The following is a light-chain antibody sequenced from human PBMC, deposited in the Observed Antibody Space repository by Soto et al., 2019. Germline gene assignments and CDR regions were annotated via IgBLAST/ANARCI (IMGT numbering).Light chain of an antibody. CDR1: NIGSKS. J-gene: IGLJ2*01. CDR3: KVWDSSSELRGV. Sequence: SYELTQPPSVSVAPGKTARITCGGNNIGSKSVHWYQQKPGQAPVLVIYYDNDRPSGIPERFSGSNSGNTATLTISRVEAGDEADYYCKVWDSSSELRGVFGGGTKLTVL. V-gene: IGLV3-21*04. CDR2: YDN.